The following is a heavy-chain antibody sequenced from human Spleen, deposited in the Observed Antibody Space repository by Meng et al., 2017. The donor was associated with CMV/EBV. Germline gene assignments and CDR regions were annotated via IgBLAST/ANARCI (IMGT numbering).Heavy chain of an antibody. D-gene: IGHD3/OR15-3a*01. CDR3: ARRWYDFWSGYLGYYYGMDV. J-gene: IGHJ6*02. Sequence: ASVKVSCKASGYTFTSYGISWVRQAPGQGLEWMGWISAYNGNTNYAQKLQGRVTMTRNTSISTAYMELSSLRSEDTAVYYCARRWYDFWSGYLGYYYGMDVWGQGTTVTVSS. CDR1: GYTFTSYG. CDR2: ISAYNGNT. V-gene: IGHV1-18*01.